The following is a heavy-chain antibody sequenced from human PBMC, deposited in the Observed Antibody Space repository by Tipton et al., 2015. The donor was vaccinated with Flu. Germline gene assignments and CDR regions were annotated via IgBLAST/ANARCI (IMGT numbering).Heavy chain of an antibody. J-gene: IGHJ4*02. V-gene: IGHV4-39*02. D-gene: IGHD2-2*01. CDR3: AREGTKLFGFCSSSTCFWDS. Sequence: TLSLTCTVSSGSIRSTNYFCAWIRQPPGKRLELIGSIFPSGTTYYNPSLKSRVTISVDTSKSQFSLMLRSVTAADTAVYYCAREGTKLFGFCSSSTCFWDSWGQGTRVTVSS. CDR2: IFPSGTT. CDR1: SGSIRSTNYF.